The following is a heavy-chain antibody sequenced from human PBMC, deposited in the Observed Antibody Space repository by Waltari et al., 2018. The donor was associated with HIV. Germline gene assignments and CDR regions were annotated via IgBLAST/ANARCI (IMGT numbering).Heavy chain of an antibody. J-gene: IGHJ4*02. CDR1: GFNLRVYW. Sequence: VQLVGSGGNLVQPGGSLRLSCVASGFNLRVYWLSWVRQVPGKGLEWVANIKQDGSEKNYVDSVKGRFTVSRDNAKNSLYLQMNSLRAEDTSIYYCTKGTTHDFWGQGTLVTVSS. CDR2: IKQDGSEK. D-gene: IGHD1-1*01. CDR3: TKGTTHDF. V-gene: IGHV3-7*01.